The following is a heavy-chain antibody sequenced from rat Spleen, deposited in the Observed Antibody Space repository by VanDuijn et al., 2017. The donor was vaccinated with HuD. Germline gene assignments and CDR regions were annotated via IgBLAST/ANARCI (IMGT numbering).Heavy chain of an antibody. D-gene: IGHD1-5*01. CDR2: ISYDGGGT. CDR3: AREYRYNFDY. CDR1: GFAFNDYY. J-gene: IGHJ2*01. Sequence: EVQLVESGGGLVQPGRSLKLSCAASGFAFNDYYMAWVRQAPTKGLEWVASISYDGGGTYYRDSVKGRFTISRDNAKNTLSLQMDSLRSEDTATYYCAREYRYNFDYWGQGDMVTVSS. V-gene: IGHV5-20*01.